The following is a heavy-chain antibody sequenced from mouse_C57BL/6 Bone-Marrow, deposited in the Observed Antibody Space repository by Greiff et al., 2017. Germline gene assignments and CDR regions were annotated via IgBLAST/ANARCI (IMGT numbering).Heavy chain of an antibody. CDR2: IDPEDGDT. V-gene: IGHV14-2*01. Sequence: EVQLQQSGAELVKPGASVKLSCTASGFNIKDYYMHWVKQRTEQGLEWIGRIDPEDGDTKYAPKFQGKATITADTSSNTAYLQLSSLTSEDTAVYYCAPHYYGKGFDVWGTGTTVTVSS. CDR1: GFNIKDYY. D-gene: IGHD1-2*01. CDR3: APHYYGKGFDV. J-gene: IGHJ1*03.